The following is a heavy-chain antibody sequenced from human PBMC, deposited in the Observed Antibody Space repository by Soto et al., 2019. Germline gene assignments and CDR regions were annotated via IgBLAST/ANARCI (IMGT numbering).Heavy chain of an antibody. J-gene: IGHJ5*02. D-gene: IGHD3-10*01. CDR3: TRGGTQLWFDP. CDR2: ISPYSGDT. CDR1: GYTFTGYD. Sequence: QVQLFQSGTEVQKPGGSVKVSCKASGYTFTGYDISWVRQAPGQGLEWMGWISPYSGDTNYAQTLQGRVTMTIDTSTSTAYMELRSLRSDDTAVYYCTRGGTQLWFDPWGQGTLVTVSS. V-gene: IGHV1-18*01.